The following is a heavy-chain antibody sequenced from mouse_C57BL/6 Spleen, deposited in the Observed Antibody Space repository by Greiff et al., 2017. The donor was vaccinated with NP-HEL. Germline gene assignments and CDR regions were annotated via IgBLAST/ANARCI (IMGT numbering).Heavy chain of an antibody. Sequence: VKVVESGPELVKPGASVKLSCKASGYTFTSYDINWVKQRPGQGLEWIGWIYPRDGSTKYNEKFKGKATLTVDTSSSTAYMELHSLTSEDSAVYFCARYGNYGVDYWGQGTTLTVSS. CDR2: IYPRDGST. CDR1: GYTFTSYD. CDR3: ARYGNYGVDY. V-gene: IGHV1-85*01. J-gene: IGHJ2*01. D-gene: IGHD2-1*01.